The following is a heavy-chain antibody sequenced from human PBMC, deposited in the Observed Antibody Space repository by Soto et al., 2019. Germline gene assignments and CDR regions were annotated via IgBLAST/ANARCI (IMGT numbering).Heavy chain of an antibody. CDR2: LIPIFGTA. CDR3: ARRDRYCSSTSCYESPYYDGLDV. CDR1: GGTFSSYA. V-gene: IGHV1-69*01. J-gene: IGHJ6*02. Sequence: QVQLVQSGAEVKKPGSSVKVSCKASGGTFSSYAISWVRQAPGQGLEWMGGLIPIFGTANYAQKFKGRVTINADEFTSPAYMELSSLSSEETAVYYCARRDRYCSSTSCYESPYYDGLDVWGQGTTVTVSS. D-gene: IGHD2-2*01.